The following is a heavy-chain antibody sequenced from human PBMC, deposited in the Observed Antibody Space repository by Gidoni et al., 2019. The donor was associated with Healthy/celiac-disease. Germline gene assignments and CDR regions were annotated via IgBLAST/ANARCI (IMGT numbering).Heavy chain of an antibody. CDR1: STCGSS. J-gene: IGHJ6*04. D-gene: IGHD5-18*01. Sequence: STCGSSSCWIRQPPGKGLEWIGSIYYSGSTYYNPSLKSRVTISVDTSKNQFSLKLSSVTAADTAVYYCARQGYSYGDEHMDVWGKGTTVTVSS. CDR2: IYYSGST. CDR3: ARQGYSYGDEHMDV. V-gene: IGHV4-39*01.